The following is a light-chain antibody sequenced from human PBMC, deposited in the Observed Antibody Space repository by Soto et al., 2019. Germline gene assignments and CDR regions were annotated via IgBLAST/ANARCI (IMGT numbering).Light chain of an antibody. Sequence: EIVLTQSPATLSLSPGERATLSCRASKSVSSYLAWYQQKRGQAPRLLIYDASNRATGIPARFSGSGSGTDFTLTISSLEPEDFAVYYCQQRSNWLPITFGQGTRLEIK. CDR3: QQRSNWLPIT. CDR1: KSVSSY. V-gene: IGKV3-11*01. CDR2: DAS. J-gene: IGKJ5*01.